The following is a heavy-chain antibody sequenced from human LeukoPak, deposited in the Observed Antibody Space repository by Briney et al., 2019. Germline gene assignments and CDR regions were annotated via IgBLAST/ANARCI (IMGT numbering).Heavy chain of an antibody. D-gene: IGHD3-22*01. Sequence: QTGGSLRPSCAASGFTFSSYALSWVCQAPGKGLEWFSSISGSGGTTYYADSVKGRFTISRDNSKNTLYLQMNSLRAEDTAVYYCAKDTYYYDSSDYYYPHNWFVPWGQGTLVTVSS. CDR3: AKDTYYYDSSDYYYPHNWFVP. J-gene: IGHJ5*02. CDR1: GFTFSSYA. V-gene: IGHV3-23*01. CDR2: ISGSGGTT.